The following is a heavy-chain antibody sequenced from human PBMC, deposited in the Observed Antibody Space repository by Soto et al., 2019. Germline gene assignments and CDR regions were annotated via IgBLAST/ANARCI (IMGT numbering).Heavy chain of an antibody. Sequence: QVQLVESGGGVVQPGRSLRLSCSASGFIYSSCAMHWVRQVPGKGLEWLAVVSHDGTLYPYADSVRGRFTISRDTSRKMLYLRMNSLRPDDTAVYYCVKDRSDTWSFDNWGQGTLVTVSS. J-gene: IGHJ4*02. CDR3: VKDRSDTWSFDN. CDR1: GFIYSSCA. CDR2: VSHDGTLY. V-gene: IGHV3-30*18. D-gene: IGHD2-8*02.